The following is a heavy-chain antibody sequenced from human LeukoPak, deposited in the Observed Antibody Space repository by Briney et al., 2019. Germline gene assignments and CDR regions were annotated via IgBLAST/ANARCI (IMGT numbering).Heavy chain of an antibody. D-gene: IGHD3-10*02. CDR3: AREMVGELTMDV. CDR2: ISGSGGST. V-gene: IGHV3-23*01. J-gene: IGHJ6*03. CDR1: GFTFSSYG. Sequence: PGRSLRLSCAASGFTFSSYGMSWVRQAPGKGLEWVSAISGSGGSTYYADSVKGRFTISRDNSKNTLYLQMNSLRAEDTAVYYCAREMVGELTMDVWGKGTTVTISS.